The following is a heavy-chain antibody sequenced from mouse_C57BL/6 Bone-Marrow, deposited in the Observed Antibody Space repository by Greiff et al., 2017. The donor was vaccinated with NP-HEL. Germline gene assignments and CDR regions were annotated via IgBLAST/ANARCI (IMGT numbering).Heavy chain of an antibody. CDR3: ARQGGLLDY. Sequence: DVHLVESGGGLVQPGGSLKLSCAASGFTFSDYYMYWVRQTPEKRLEWVAYISNGGGSTYYPDTVKGRFTISRDNAKNTLYLQMSRLKSEDTAMYYCARQGGLLDYWGQGTSVTVSS. CDR2: ISNGGGST. D-gene: IGHD3-3*01. CDR1: GFTFSDYY. J-gene: IGHJ4*01. V-gene: IGHV5-12*01.